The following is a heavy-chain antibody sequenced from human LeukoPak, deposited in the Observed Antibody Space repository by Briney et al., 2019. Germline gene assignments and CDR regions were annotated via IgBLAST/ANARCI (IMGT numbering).Heavy chain of an antibody. D-gene: IGHD6-13*01. CDR3: ARTHYSSSWYNY. CDR1: GYTFTSFA. CDR2: XXXXXXNX. V-gene: IGHV1-3*01. Sequence: GASVKVSCKASGYTFTSFAMHWVRQAPGQRLXXXXWXXXXXXNXXXXXXXQXXXXITRDTSASTAYMELSSLRSEDTAVYYCARTHYSSSWYNYWGQGTLVTVSS. J-gene: IGHJ4*02.